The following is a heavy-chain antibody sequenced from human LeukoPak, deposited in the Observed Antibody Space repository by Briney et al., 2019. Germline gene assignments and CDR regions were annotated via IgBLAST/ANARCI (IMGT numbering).Heavy chain of an antibody. CDR1: GFHFFAYY. V-gene: IGHV1-2*02. D-gene: IGHD3-10*01. CDR3: ATDPVHSGMDY. Sequence: ASVTVSFKTSGFHFFAYYIQWDRLAPGQGLELMGWINIQSGGTTYSQKFQDRVTLTSDASIRTAYMELRRLTSDDTAVYYCATDPVHSGMDYWGLGSLVTVSS. J-gene: IGHJ4*02. CDR2: INIQSGGT.